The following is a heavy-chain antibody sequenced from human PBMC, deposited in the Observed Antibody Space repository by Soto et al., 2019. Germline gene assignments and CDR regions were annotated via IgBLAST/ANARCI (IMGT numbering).Heavy chain of an antibody. J-gene: IGHJ5*02. Sequence: QVQLVQSGAEVKKPGSSVTVSCKASGDTFSSYAISWVRQAPGQGLEWMGKIIPIFATATYEQKFQGRVTITADPSTSTVYMELSSLRSEDTAVYYCARDSSSWDSHNWFDPWGQGTLVTVSS. V-gene: IGHV1-69*18. D-gene: IGHD6-13*01. CDR3: ARDSSSWDSHNWFDP. CDR1: GDTFSSYA. CDR2: IIPIFATA.